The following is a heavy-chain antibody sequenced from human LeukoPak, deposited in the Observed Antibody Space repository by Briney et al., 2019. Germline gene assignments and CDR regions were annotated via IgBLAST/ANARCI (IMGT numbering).Heavy chain of an antibody. CDR1: GYTFTGYC. CDR2: INPYNGDT. CDR3: AGHSSSWYGGYYYYYGMDV. Sequence: ASVKVSCKASGYTFTGYCMHWVRQAPGQGLEWMGWINPYNGDTNYAQKFQGRVTMTRDTSISTAYMELRRLRSDDTAVYYCAGHSSSWYGGYYYYYGMDVWGQGTTVTVSS. J-gene: IGHJ6*02. V-gene: IGHV1-2*02. D-gene: IGHD6-13*01.